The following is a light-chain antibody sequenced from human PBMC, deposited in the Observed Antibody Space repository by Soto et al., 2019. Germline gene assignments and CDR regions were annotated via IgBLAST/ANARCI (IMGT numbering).Light chain of an antibody. V-gene: IGKV3-20*01. Sequence: IVLTQSPGTLSLSPGDRATLSCRSSQSLSSTYLAWYQQKPGQAPRLLIYGASRRATDIPDRFSGSGSGTDFALTITRLEPEDFAVYFCQQYATFPRTFGQGTKVEIQ. J-gene: IGKJ1*01. CDR1: QSLSSTY. CDR2: GAS. CDR3: QQYATFPRT.